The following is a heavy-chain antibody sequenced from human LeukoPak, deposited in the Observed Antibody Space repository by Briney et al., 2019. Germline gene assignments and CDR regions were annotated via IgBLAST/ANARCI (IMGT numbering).Heavy chain of an antibody. D-gene: IGHD6-25*01. CDR2: ISTIISTT. V-gene: IGHV3-48*04. CDR3: ARFAAGGSYYYYMDV. CDR1: GFTFSSYS. Sequence: PGGSLRLSCAASGFTFSSYSMNWVRQAPGKGLEWVSYISTIISTTYYADSVKGRFTISRDNAKNSLYLQMNSLRADDTAVYYCARFAAGGSYYYYMDVWGKGTTVTVSS. J-gene: IGHJ6*03.